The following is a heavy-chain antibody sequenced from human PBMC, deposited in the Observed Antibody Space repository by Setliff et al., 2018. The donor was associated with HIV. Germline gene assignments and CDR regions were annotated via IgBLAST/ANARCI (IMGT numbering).Heavy chain of an antibody. V-gene: IGHV3-23*01. J-gene: IGHJ3*02. CDR1: GFTFSSYT. CDR3: AKDHYAFDI. CDR2: ISGSGGTT. Sequence: GGSLRLSCVVSGFTFSSYTMSWVRQAPGKGLEWVSAISGSGGTTYYAESVKGRFTISRDNSKNTLYLQMNSLRAEDTAVYCCAKDHYAFDIWGQGTMVTVSS.